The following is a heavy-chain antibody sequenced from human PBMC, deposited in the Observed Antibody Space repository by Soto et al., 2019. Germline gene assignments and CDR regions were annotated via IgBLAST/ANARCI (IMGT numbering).Heavy chain of an antibody. J-gene: IGHJ4*02. CDR3: ARGGSSGWEFDY. CDR1: GFTFSSYD. V-gene: IGHV3-13*04. CDR2: IGTAGDT. D-gene: IGHD6-19*01. Sequence: EVQLVESGGGLVQPGGSLRLSCAASGFTFSSYDMHWVRQATGKGLEWVSAIGTAGDTYYPGSVKGRFTISRENAKNSLYLQMNSLRAGDTAVYYCARGGSSGWEFDYWGQGTLVTVS.